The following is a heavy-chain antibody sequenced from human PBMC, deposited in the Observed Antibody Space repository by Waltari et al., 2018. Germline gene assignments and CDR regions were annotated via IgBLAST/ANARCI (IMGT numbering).Heavy chain of an antibody. D-gene: IGHD1-26*01. CDR3: ARDPGPIMGAPDL. J-gene: IGHJ5*02. Sequence: QEQLVQTGSEVKKPGASVKISCQASGDNFTHYHIHWFRQTPGQGFEWIGLFNPKNVYSNAAEKSLGRVTMTRDTSIDTVYLELSGLRSDDTAIFFCARDPGPIMGAPDLWGQGTQVTVSS. CDR1: GDNFTHYH. V-gene: IGHV1-2*02. CDR2: FNPKNVYS.